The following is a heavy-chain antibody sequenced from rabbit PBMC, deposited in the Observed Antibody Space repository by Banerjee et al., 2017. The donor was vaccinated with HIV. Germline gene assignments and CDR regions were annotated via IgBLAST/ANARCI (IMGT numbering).Heavy chain of an antibody. J-gene: IGHJ4*01. CDR2: INASTGKP. V-gene: IGHV1S45*01. Sequence: QEQLVESGGGLVQPEGSLTLICKASGFSFSDRDVMCWVRQAPGKGLEWIACINASTGKPVYATWAKGRFTISRTSSTTVTLRMTSLTAADRATYFCARDLVGVIGWNFYLWGPGTLVTVS. D-gene: IGHD1-1*01. CDR3: ARDLVGVIGWNFYL. CDR1: GFSFSDRDV.